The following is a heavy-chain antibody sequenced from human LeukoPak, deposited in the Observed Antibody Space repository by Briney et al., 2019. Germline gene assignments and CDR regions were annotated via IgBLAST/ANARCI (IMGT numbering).Heavy chain of an antibody. Sequence: GGTLRLSCAASGFTFSSYGMHWVRQAPGKGLEWVAMIWYDGGTTYYADSVKGRFTIPRDNSKNTLFLQMDSLRAEDTAVYYCARDRSTTHFDYWGQGTLVTV. CDR3: ARDRSTTHFDY. J-gene: IGHJ4*02. D-gene: IGHD5/OR15-5a*01. CDR1: GFTFSSYG. CDR2: IWYDGGTT. V-gene: IGHV3-33*01.